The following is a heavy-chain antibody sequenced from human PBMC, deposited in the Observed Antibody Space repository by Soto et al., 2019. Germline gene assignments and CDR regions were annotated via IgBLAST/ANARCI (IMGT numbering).Heavy chain of an antibody. Sequence: QLQLQESGPGLVKPSETLSITCTVSGGSITSNSYYWGWFRQPPGKGLEWIGSISSGGSKYYNPSLKSRLTISADTSKNQISLKVTSVTAADTAVYYCALPKGYSTSWDRGNWFDPWGRGTLVTVSS. V-gene: IGHV4-39*01. D-gene: IGHD6-13*01. CDR2: ISSGGSK. CDR1: GGSITSNSYY. CDR3: ALPKGYSTSWDRGNWFDP. J-gene: IGHJ5*02.